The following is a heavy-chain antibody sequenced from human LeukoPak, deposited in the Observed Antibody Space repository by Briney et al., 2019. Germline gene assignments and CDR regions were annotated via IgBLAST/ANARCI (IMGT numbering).Heavy chain of an antibody. CDR1: GYTFTSYD. CDR2: MNPNSGNT. CDR3: ARGGPKDPGHILTGWGAFDI. J-gene: IGHJ3*02. V-gene: IGHV1-8*01. D-gene: IGHD3-9*01. Sequence: ASVKVSCKASGYTFTSYDINWVRQATGQGLEWMGWMNPNSGNTGYAQKFQGRVTMTRNTSISTAYMELSSLRSEDTAVYYCARGGPKDPGHILTGWGAFDIWGQGTMVTVSS.